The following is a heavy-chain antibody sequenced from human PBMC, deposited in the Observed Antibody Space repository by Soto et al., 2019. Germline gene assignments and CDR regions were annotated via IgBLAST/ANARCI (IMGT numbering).Heavy chain of an antibody. V-gene: IGHV4-31*03. D-gene: IGHD3-10*01. CDR1: GDSINSDRYY. CDR3: ARTDYGSGLPDY. J-gene: IGHJ4*02. Sequence: PSETLSLTCTVSGDSINSDRYYWIWIRQHPGKHLEWIGYIYYSGSTYYNPSLKSRITTSVDTSKHHFSLKLTSVTAADTAIYYCARTDYGSGLPDYWGRGTLVTVSS. CDR2: IYYSGST.